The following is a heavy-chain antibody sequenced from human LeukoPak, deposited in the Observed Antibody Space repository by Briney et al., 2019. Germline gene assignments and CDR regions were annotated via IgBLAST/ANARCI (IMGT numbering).Heavy chain of an antibody. D-gene: IGHD3-22*01. CDR3: AKDRDDYYDSSGYYFDY. J-gene: IGHJ4*02. CDR1: GFTFSSYA. V-gene: IGHV3-23*01. CDR2: ISGSGGST. Sequence: QSGGSLRLSCAASGFTFSSYAMSWVRQAPGKGLEWVSAISGSGGSTYYADSVKGRFTISRDNSKNTLYLQMNSLRAEDTAVYYCAKDRDDYYDSSGYYFDYWGQGTLVTVSS.